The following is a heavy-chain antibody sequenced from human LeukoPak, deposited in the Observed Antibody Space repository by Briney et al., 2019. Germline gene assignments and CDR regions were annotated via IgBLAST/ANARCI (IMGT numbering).Heavy chain of an antibody. Sequence: PSQTLSLTCTVSGGSISSGSYYWSWIRQPAGKGLEWIGRIYTSGSTNYNPSLKSRVTISVDTSKNQFSLKLSSVTAADTAVYYCAREVVVPAANAAVGWFDPWGQGTLVTVSS. CDR3: AREVVVPAANAAVGWFDP. D-gene: IGHD2-2*01. J-gene: IGHJ5*02. CDR1: GGSISSGSYY. CDR2: IYTSGST. V-gene: IGHV4-61*02.